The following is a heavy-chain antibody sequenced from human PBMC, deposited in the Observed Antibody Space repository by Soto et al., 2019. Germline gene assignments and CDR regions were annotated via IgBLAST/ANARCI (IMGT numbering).Heavy chain of an antibody. J-gene: IGHJ6*02. CDR2: FYYSGST. D-gene: IGHD4-17*01. CDR1: SGSISGYY. V-gene: IGHV4-59*01. Sequence: SETLSLTCTVSSGSISGYYWSWIRQPPGKGLEWIGYFYYSGSTNYNPSLKSRVTISVDTSKNQFSLKLSSVTAADTAVYYCAREFSTVTNYGMDVWGQGTTVTVSS. CDR3: AREFSTVTNYGMDV.